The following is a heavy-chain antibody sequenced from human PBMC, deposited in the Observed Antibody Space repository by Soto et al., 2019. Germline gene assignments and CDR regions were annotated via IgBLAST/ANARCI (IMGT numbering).Heavy chain of an antibody. J-gene: IGHJ5*02. D-gene: IGHD6-13*01. CDR2: IYYSGST. CDR3: ASGLAAAGMVWFDP. CDR1: GGSISSGDHY. V-gene: IGHV4-30-4*01. Sequence: SETLSLTCTVSGGSISSGDHYWTWIRQPPGKGLEWIGYIYYSGSTYYNPSLKSRVTISLQTSKNQFSLKLSSVTAADTAVYYCASGLAAAGMVWFDPWGQGTLVTVSS.